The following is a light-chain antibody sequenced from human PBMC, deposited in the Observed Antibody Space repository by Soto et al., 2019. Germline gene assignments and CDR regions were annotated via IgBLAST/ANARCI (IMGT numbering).Light chain of an antibody. Sequence: QSALTQPASVSGSPGQSITISCTGTSSDVGSYNLVSWYQQHPGKAPKLMIYEVTKRPSGVSNRFSAFKSGNTASLTISGLQAEDDADYYCCSYAGSSTWVFGGVTKLTVL. CDR2: EVT. J-gene: IGLJ3*02. CDR3: CSYAGSSTWV. CDR1: SSDVGSYNL. V-gene: IGLV2-23*02.